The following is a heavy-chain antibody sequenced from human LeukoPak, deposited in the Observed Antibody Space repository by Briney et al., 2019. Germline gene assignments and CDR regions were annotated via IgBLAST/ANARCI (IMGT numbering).Heavy chain of an antibody. D-gene: IGHD5-18*01. CDR1: GFTFSSYA. J-gene: IGHJ4*02. V-gene: IGHV3-64*01. CDR2: ISSNGGST. CDR3: ARGGISSLTAMAHFDY. Sequence: GRSLRLSCAASGFTFSSYAMHWVRQAPGKGLEYVSAISSNGGSTYYANSVKGRFTISRDNSKNTLYLQMGSLRAEDMAVYYCARGGISSLTAMAHFDYWGQGTLVTVSS.